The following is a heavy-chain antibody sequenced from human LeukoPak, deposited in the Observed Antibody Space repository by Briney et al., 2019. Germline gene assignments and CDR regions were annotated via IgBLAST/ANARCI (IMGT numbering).Heavy chain of an antibody. V-gene: IGHV3-23*01. CDR3: AKVKRDSSGWYVDAFDI. D-gene: IGHD6-19*01. CDR1: GFTFSSYA. CDR2: ISGSGGST. Sequence: GGSLRLSCAASGFTFSSYAMSWVRQAPGKGLEWVSAISGSGGSTYYADSVKGRFTISRDNSKNTLYLQVNSLRAEDTAVYYCAKVKRDSSGWYVDAFDIWGQGTMVTVSS. J-gene: IGHJ3*02.